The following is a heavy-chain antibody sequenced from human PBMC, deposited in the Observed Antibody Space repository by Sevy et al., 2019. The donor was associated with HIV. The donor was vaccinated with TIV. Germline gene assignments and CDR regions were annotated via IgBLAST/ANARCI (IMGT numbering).Heavy chain of an antibody. V-gene: IGHV3-21*01. CDR3: AREGALFYGSGSYYGY. Sequence: GGSLRLSCAASGFTFSIYSMNWVRQAPGKGLEWVSSISSSSSYIYYADSVKGRFTISRDNAKNSLYLQMNSLRAEDKAVYYCAREGALFYGSGSYYGYWGQGTLVTVSS. D-gene: IGHD3-10*01. CDR2: ISSSSSYI. J-gene: IGHJ4*02. CDR1: GFTFSIYS.